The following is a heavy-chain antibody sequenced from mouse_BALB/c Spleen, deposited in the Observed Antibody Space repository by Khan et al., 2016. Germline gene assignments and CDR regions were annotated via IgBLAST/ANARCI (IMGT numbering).Heavy chain of an antibody. J-gene: IGHJ4*01. V-gene: IGHV1S137*01. CDR1: GYTFTDYA. CDR2: ISTYYGDT. CDR3: AREGLNYDYAMDY. D-gene: IGHD2-1*01. Sequence: QVQLKQSGAELVRPGVSVKISCKGSGYTFTDYAMHWVKQSHAKSLEWIGVISTYYGDTSYNQKFEGKATMTVDKYSSTAYMELARLTSEDSAIYYCAREGLNYDYAMDYWGQGTSVTVSS.